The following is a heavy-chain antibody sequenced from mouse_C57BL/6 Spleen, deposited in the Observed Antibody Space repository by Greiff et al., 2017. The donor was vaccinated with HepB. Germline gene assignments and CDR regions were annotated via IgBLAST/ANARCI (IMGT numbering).Heavy chain of an antibody. Sequence: EVKLMESGGGLVKPGGSLKLSCAASGFTFSSYAMSWVRQTPEKRLEWVATISDGGSYTYYPDNVKGRFTISRDNAKNNLYLQMGHLKSEDTAMYYCTRDKQLYAGYYDVWGTGTTVTVSS. CDR1: GFTFSSYA. CDR3: TRDKQLYAGYYDV. V-gene: IGHV5-4*01. D-gene: IGHD2-3*01. J-gene: IGHJ1*03. CDR2: ISDGGSYT.